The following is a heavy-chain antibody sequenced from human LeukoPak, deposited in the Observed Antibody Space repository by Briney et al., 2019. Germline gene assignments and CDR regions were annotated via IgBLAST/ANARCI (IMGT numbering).Heavy chain of an antibody. D-gene: IGHD6-13*01. J-gene: IGHJ4*02. Sequence: PGGSLRLSCAASGFTFSSYWMSWVRQAPGKGLEWVANIKQDGSEKYYVDSVKGRFTISRDNAKNSLYLQMNSLRAEDTAVYYCARDPSIAAAGSIDYWGQGTLVTVSS. CDR2: IKQDGSEK. CDR1: GFTFSSYW. CDR3: ARDPSIAAAGSIDY. V-gene: IGHV3-7*01.